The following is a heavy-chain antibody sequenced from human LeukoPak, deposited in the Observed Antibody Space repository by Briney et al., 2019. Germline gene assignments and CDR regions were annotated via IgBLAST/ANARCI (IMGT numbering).Heavy chain of an antibody. CDR2: IYYSGST. Sequence: SETLSLTCTVSGGSISSYYWSWIRQPPGKGLEWIGYIYYSGSTNYNPSLKSRVTISVDTSKNQFSLKLSSVTAADTAVYYCARGENYDFWSGLFWFDPRGQGTLVTVSS. D-gene: IGHD3-3*01. CDR1: GGSISSYY. V-gene: IGHV4-59*01. J-gene: IGHJ5*02. CDR3: ARGENYDFWSGLFWFDP.